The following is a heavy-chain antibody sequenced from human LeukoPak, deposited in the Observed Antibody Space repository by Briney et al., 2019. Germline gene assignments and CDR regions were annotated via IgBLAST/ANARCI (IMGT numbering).Heavy chain of an antibody. V-gene: IGHV3-30*04. CDR1: GFTFSSYA. D-gene: IGHD4-23*01. J-gene: IGHJ4*02. Sequence: PGGSLRLSCAASGFTFSSYAMHWVRQAPGKGLEWVAVISYDGSNKYYADSVKGRFTISRDNSKNTLYLQMNSLRAEDTAVYYCAKGATVVTQDFDYWGQGTLVTVSS. CDR3: AKGATVVTQDFDY. CDR2: ISYDGSNK.